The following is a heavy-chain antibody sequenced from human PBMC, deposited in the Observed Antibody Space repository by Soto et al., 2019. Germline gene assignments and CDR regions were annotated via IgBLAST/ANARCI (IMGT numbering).Heavy chain of an antibody. V-gene: IGHV3-30*18. Sequence: GGSLRLSCAASGFTFSSYGMHWVRQAPGKGLEWVAVISYDGSNKYYADSVKGRFTISRDNSKNTLYLQMNSLRAEDTAVYYCAKDRAAAGTRIGWGRAAAYYYYGMDVWGQGTTVTVSS. J-gene: IGHJ6*02. CDR2: ISYDGSNK. CDR3: AKDRAAAGTRIGWGRAAAYYYYGMDV. CDR1: GFTFSSYG. D-gene: IGHD6-13*01.